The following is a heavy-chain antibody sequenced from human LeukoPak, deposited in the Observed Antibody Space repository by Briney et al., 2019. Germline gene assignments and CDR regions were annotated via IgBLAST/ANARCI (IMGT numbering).Heavy chain of an antibody. CDR3: ASLAVAGTSISLDY. CDR2: ISYDGSNK. CDR1: GFTFSSYG. Sequence: PGRSLRLSCAASGFTFSSYGMHWVRQAPGKGLEWVAVISYDGSNKYYADSVKGRFTISRDNSKNTLHLQMNSLRAEDTAVYYCASLAVAGTSISLDYWGQGTLVTVSS. J-gene: IGHJ4*02. V-gene: IGHV3-30*03. D-gene: IGHD6-19*01.